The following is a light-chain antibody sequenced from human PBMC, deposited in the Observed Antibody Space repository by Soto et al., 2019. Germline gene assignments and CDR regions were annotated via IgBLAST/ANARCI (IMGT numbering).Light chain of an antibody. CDR2: DNN. Sequence: QSVLTQPPSVSAAPGQKVIISCSGSSFNIGNNYVSWYQQLPGTAPKLLIYDNNKRPSGIPDRFSGSKSGTSATLAITGLQTADEADYYCVSYTTSASYVFGTGTNVTVL. CDR3: VSYTTSASYV. CDR1: SFNIGNNY. V-gene: IGLV1-51*01. J-gene: IGLJ1*01.